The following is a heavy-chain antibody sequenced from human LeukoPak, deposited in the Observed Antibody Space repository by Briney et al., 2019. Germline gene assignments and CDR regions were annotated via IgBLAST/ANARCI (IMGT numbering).Heavy chain of an antibody. CDR3: ARVGGSFRLDAFDI. D-gene: IGHD1-26*01. CDR2: VYSSGSP. J-gene: IGHJ3*02. CDR1: GGSISSSYF. V-gene: IGHV4-4*07. Sequence: KASETLSLTCAVSGGSISSSYFWSWVRQPAGERLEWIGRVYSSGSPNYNPSLKSRITMSIDTSKNQFSLKLNSLTAADTAVYYCARVGGSFRLDAFDIWGQGTMVTVSS.